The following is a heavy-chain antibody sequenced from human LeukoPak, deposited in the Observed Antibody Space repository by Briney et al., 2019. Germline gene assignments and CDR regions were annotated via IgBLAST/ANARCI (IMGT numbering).Heavy chain of an antibody. V-gene: IGHV3-43*02. D-gene: IGHD5-12*01. Sequence: PGGSLRLSCAASGFXFDDYAMHWVRQAPGKGLEWVSLITVDGGSTYYADSVKGRFTISRDNSKNTLFLQMNSLRAEDTAVYYCAKDREGLSSGYDLEYFDYWGQGTLVTVSS. J-gene: IGHJ4*02. CDR3: AKDREGLSSGYDLEYFDY. CDR2: ITVDGGST. CDR1: GFXFDDYA.